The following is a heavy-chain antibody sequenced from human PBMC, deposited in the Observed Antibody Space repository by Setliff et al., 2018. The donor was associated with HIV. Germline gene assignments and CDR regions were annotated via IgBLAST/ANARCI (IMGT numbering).Heavy chain of an antibody. CDR2: SSTFNGNK. CDR3: ARAAYCSGGVCFHRRYFDQ. CDR1: GYTFTDYN. Sequence: GASVTVSCKASGYTFTDYNIAWLRQAPGQGLEWVGCSSTFNGNKDPAQRLQGRVTMTTDTSTSTAYMELRSLRSDARAVYYCARAAYCSGGVCFHRRYFDQWGQGSLVTVSS. J-gene: IGHJ4*02. V-gene: IGHV1-18*01. D-gene: IGHD2-15*01.